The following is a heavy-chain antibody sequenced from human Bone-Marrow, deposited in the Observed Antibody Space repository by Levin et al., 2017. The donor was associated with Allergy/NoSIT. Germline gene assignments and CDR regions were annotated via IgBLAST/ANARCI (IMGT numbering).Heavy chain of an antibody. V-gene: IGHV4-31*03. CDR3: ARVLAGFDGSAMAYDY. Sequence: LLLSFPFSCSSIRLLAFFWSWVRHPPFPFLSFLFSLSSPGRPYFNPSLKSRVSISVDTSKNQFSLTLSSVTAADTADYYCARVLAGFDGSAMAYDYWGRGSLVTVSS. J-gene: IGHJ4*02. D-gene: IGHD3-10*01. CDR2: LSSPGRP. CDR1: CSSIRLLAFF.